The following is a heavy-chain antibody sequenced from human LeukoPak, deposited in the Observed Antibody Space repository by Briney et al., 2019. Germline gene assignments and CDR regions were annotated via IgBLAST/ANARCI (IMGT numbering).Heavy chain of an antibody. V-gene: IGHV3-23*01. J-gene: IGHJ5*02. Sequence: GGSLRLSCAASGFAFRNFGMTWVRQAPGKGLEWVSTVIGSGDSTNYVDSVKGRFTISRDNSKNTLYLQMNSLRAEDTALYYCAREDPYLTWGQGTLVTVSS. CDR1: GFAFRNFG. CDR3: AREDPYLT. D-gene: IGHD3-16*01. CDR2: VIGSGDST.